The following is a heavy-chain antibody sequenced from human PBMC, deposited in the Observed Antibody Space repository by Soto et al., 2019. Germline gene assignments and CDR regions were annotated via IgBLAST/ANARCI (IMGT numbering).Heavy chain of an antibody. D-gene: IGHD1-26*01. CDR3: AAGIVGATAFDY. Sequence: SVKVSCKASGFTFTSSAVQWVRQARGQRLEWIGWIVVGSGNTNYAQKFQERVTITRDMSTSTAYMELSSLRSEDTAVYYCAAGIVGATAFDYWGQGTLVTVSS. CDR2: IVVGSGNT. V-gene: IGHV1-58*01. J-gene: IGHJ4*02. CDR1: GFTFTSSA.